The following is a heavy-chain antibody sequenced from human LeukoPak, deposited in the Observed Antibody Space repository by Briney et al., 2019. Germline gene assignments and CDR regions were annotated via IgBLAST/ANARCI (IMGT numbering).Heavy chain of an antibody. D-gene: IGHD5-24*01. CDR1: GGSISSYY. J-gene: IGHJ4*02. CDR3: ARARGDYNTD. CDR2: IYYSGST. Sequence: SETLSLTCTVSGGSISSYYWSWIRQPPGKGLEWIGYIYYSGSTNYNPSLKSRVTISVDTSKNQFSLKLSSVTAADTAVYYCARARGDYNTDWGQGTLVTVSS. V-gene: IGHV4-59*01.